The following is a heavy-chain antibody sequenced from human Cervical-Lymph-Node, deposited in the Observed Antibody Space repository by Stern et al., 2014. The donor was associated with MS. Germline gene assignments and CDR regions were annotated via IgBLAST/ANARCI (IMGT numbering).Heavy chain of an antibody. D-gene: IGHD3-3*01. Sequence: VTLRESGPALVKPTQTLTLTCTFSGFSLATSGVRVSWIRQPPGKALEWLARIDWNDKTFYNTSLMTRLTISKDTSKNQVVLTMTSVDPVDTATYYCARMMGSGYRHYFDYWGQGTPVTVS. CDR1: GFSLATSGVR. V-gene: IGHV2-70*04. J-gene: IGHJ4*02. CDR3: ARMMGSGYRHYFDY. CDR2: IDWNDKT.